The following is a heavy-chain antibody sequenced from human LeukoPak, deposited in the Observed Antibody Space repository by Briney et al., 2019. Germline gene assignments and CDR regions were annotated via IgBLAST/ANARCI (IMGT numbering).Heavy chain of an antibody. CDR3: ARDLPGYDAFDI. CDR2: VIPIFGTA. J-gene: IGHJ3*02. V-gene: IGHV1-69*13. Sequence: SVKVSCKASGGTFSSYAISWVRQAPGQGLEWMGGVIPIFGTANYAQKFQGRVTITADESTSTAYMELSSLRSEDTAVYYCARDLPGYDAFDIWGQGTMVTVSS. D-gene: IGHD6-13*01. CDR1: GGTFSSYA.